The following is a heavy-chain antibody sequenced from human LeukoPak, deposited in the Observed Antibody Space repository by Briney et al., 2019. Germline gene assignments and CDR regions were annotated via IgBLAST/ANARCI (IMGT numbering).Heavy chain of an antibody. Sequence: SETLSLTCTVSGGSISSYYWTWIRPSAGKGREWIGRINTSGSTNYNPSLRSRVTMSVNTSKNQFSLNLTSVTAADTAVYSCAREGGGPRWLDPWGQGTLVTVSS. CDR1: GGSISSYY. J-gene: IGHJ5*02. V-gene: IGHV4-4*07. CDR3: AREGGGPRWLDP. D-gene: IGHD6-25*01. CDR2: INTSGST.